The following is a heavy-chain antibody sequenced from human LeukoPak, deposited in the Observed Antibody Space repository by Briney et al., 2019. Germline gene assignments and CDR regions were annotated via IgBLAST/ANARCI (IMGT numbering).Heavy chain of an antibody. D-gene: IGHD3-10*01. Sequence: SETLSLTCAVYGGSFSGYYWSWIRQPPGKGLEWIGEINHSGSTNYNPSLKSRVSISIDTSKNQFSLNLNSVTASDTAVYYCARLGYYTPGTYSGWFDPWGQGILVTVPS. CDR1: GGSFSGYY. CDR3: ARLGYYTPGTYSGWFDP. CDR2: INHSGST. J-gene: IGHJ5*02. V-gene: IGHV4-34*01.